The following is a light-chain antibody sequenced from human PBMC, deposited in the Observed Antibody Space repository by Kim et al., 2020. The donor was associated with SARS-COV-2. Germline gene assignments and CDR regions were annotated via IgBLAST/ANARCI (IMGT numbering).Light chain of an antibody. CDR2: GAS. Sequence: RAASGGDRVTITCRASQFISSWLAWYQKKPGKAPKLLIYGASRLESGVASRFSGSGSGTEFTLTISSLQPDDSATYYCQQYNTYSFGPGTKVDIK. J-gene: IGKJ1*01. CDR3: QQYNTYS. CDR1: QFISSW. V-gene: IGKV1-5*01.